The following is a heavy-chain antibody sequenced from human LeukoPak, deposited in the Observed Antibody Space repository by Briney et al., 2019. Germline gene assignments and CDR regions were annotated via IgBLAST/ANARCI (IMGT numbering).Heavy chain of an antibody. Sequence: AGGSLRLSCAASGFTFSKYWMTWVRRAPGKGLEWVANINQDGSEENYVDSVKGRFTISRDNAKNSLFLQMNSLRVEDTAVYYCARGYIDYVLIFGYWGQGTLVTVSS. CDR1: GFTFSKYW. D-gene: IGHD3-16*01. CDR3: ARGYIDYVLIFGY. V-gene: IGHV3-7*04. CDR2: INQDGSEE. J-gene: IGHJ4*02.